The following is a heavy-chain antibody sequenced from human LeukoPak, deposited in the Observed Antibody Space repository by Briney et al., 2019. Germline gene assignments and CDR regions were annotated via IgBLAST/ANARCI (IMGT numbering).Heavy chain of an antibody. J-gene: IGHJ4*02. Sequence: GGSLRLSCAASGFTFSSYSMNWVRQAPGKGLEWVSSISSSSSYIYYAGSVKGRFTISRDNAKNSLYLQMNSLRAEDTAVYYCARDHLDYGDLGVWGQGTLVTVSS. CDR3: ARDHLDYGDLGV. V-gene: IGHV3-21*01. CDR2: ISSSSSYI. D-gene: IGHD4-17*01. CDR1: GFTFSSYS.